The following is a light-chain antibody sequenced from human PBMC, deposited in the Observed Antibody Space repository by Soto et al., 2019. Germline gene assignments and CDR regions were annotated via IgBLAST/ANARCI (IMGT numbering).Light chain of an antibody. CDR2: KAS. CDR3: QAYYSYWWT. Sequence: EIQMTQSPSTISASVLDRLTVTGRASQNIYKYVAWYQQKPGKAPKILIYKASTLESGVPSRFSGSGSGTEFTLTISSLQPDDAATYYCQAYYSYWWTFGHGTKVDIK. V-gene: IGKV1-5*03. J-gene: IGKJ1*01. CDR1: QNIYKY.